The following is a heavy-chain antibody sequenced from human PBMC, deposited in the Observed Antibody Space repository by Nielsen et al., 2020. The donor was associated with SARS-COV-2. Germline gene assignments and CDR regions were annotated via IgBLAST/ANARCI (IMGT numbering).Heavy chain of an antibody. V-gene: IGHV3-23*01. D-gene: IGHD5-18*01. CDR3: ARPNGYSYGDYGY. CDR2: ISGSGGST. CDR1: GFTFSSYA. Sequence: GESLKISCAASGFTFSSYAMSWVRQAPGKGLEWVSAISGSGGSTYYADSVKGRFTISRDNSKNTLYLQMNSLRAEDTAVYYCARPNGYSYGDYGYWGQGTLVTVSS. J-gene: IGHJ4*02.